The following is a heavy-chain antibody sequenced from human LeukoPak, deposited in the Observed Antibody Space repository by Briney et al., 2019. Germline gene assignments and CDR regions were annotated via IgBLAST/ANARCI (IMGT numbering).Heavy chain of an antibody. CDR1: GDSISSGGFY. D-gene: IGHD2-2*01. Sequence: SETLSLTCSVSGDSISSGGFYWHWIRQHPEKGLEWIGYIYSTGTTYYNPSLTSRLTMSLDTSKNQFSLKVTSVTAADTAVYFCARDRPDSTSPATVGRFDPWGQGTLVTVSS. J-gene: IGHJ5*02. CDR2: IYSTGTT. CDR3: ARDRPDSTSPATVGRFDP. V-gene: IGHV4-31*03.